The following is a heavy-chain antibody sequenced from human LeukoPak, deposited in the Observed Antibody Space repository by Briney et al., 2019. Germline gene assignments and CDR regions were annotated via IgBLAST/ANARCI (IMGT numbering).Heavy chain of an antibody. D-gene: IGHD3-9*01. CDR2: IYSGGST. V-gene: IGHV3-53*01. Sequence: GGSLRLSCAASEFTFSSYAMSWVRQAPGKGLEWVSVIYSGGSTYYADSVKGRFTISRDNSKNTLYLQMNSLRAEDTAVYYCARGGHYDILTGYPYGMDVWGQGTTVTVSS. J-gene: IGHJ6*02. CDR1: EFTFSSYA. CDR3: ARGGHYDILTGYPYGMDV.